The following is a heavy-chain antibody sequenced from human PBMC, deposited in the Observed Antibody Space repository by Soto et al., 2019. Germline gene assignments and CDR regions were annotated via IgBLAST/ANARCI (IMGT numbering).Heavy chain of an antibody. Sequence: SETLSLTCPVSGCSISSGGYYWSWIRQHPGKGLEWIGYIYYSGSTYYNPSLKSRVTISVDTSKNQFSLKLSSVTAADTAVYYCARVITMIVVVIEGWFDPWGQGTQVTVSS. D-gene: IGHD3-22*01. CDR3: ARVITMIVVVIEGWFDP. V-gene: IGHV4-31*03. J-gene: IGHJ5*02. CDR2: IYYSGST. CDR1: GCSISSGGYY.